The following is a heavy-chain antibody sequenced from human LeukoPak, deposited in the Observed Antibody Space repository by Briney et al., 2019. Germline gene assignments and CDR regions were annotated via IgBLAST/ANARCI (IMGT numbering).Heavy chain of an antibody. J-gene: IGHJ6*03. V-gene: IGHV4-34*01. Sequence: PSETLSLTCAVYGGSFSGYYWSWIRQPPGKGLEWIGEINHSGSTNYNPSLKSRVTISVDTSKNQFSLKLSSVTAADTAVYYCARDSYGYYMDVWGKGTTVTVSS. CDR3: ARDSYGYYMDV. D-gene: IGHD5-18*01. CDR2: INHSGST. CDR1: GGSFSGYY.